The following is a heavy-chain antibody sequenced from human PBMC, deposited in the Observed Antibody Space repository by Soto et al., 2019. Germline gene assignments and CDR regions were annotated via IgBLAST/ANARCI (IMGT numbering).Heavy chain of an antibody. Sequence: LSLTCTVSGGSINNYYWSWIRQPPGKGLEWIGYIYYSGSTNYNPSLKSRVNISVDTSKNQVSLNLNSVTAADTAVYYCARERHSGNYGMDVWGLGTTVTVS. CDR2: IYYSGST. CDR1: GGSINNYY. V-gene: IGHV4-59*01. J-gene: IGHJ6*02. CDR3: ARERHSGNYGMDV. D-gene: IGHD6-19*01.